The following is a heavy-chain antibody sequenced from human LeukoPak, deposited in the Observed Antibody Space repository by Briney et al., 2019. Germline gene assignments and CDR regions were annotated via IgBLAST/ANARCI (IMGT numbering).Heavy chain of an antibody. V-gene: IGHV4-34*01. CDR2: INHSGST. Sequence: SETLSLTCAVYGGSFSGYYWSWIRQPPGKGLEWIGEINHSGSTNYNPSLKSRVTIPVDTSKNQFSLKLSSVTAADTAVYYCARDIEYSSSLSFDYWGQGTLVTVSS. CDR3: ARDIEYSSSLSFDY. J-gene: IGHJ4*02. CDR1: GGSFSGYY. D-gene: IGHD6-6*01.